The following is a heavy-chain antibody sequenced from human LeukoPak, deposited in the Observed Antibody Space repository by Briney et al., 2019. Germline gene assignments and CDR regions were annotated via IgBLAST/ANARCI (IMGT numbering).Heavy chain of an antibody. CDR2: ISAYNGNT. V-gene: IGHV1-18*01. CDR1: GYTFTSYG. Sequence: ASVKVSCKASGYTFTSYGISWVRQAPGQGLEWMGWISAYNGNTNYAQKLQGRVTMTTDTPTSTAYMELRSLRSDDTAVYYCARLYYDSSGPCFDYWGQGTLVTVSS. J-gene: IGHJ4*02. D-gene: IGHD3-22*01. CDR3: ARLYYDSSGPCFDY.